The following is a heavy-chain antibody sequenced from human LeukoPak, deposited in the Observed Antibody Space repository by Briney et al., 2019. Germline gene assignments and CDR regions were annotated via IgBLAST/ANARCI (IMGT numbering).Heavy chain of an antibody. Sequence: ASVKLSCTASGYTFTSNDIHWVRQAPGQGLEWMRIINPSGGSTSYAQKFQGRVTMTRDTSTSTVYMELSSLRSEDTAVYYCARFASVYSRSWYYAFDIWGQGTMVTVSS. CDR1: GYTFTSND. CDR2: INPSGGST. D-gene: IGHD6-13*01. J-gene: IGHJ3*02. V-gene: IGHV1-46*01. CDR3: ARFASVYSRSWYYAFDI.